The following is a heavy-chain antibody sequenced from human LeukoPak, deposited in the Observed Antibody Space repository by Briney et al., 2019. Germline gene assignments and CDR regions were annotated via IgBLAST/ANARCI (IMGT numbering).Heavy chain of an antibody. J-gene: IGHJ4*02. V-gene: IGHV3-74*03. CDR3: ARRAGDYSHPYDY. CDR1: GFSFSPTW. Sequence: GGSLRLSCAASGFSFSPTWMHWVRQPPGQGLVWVARITSDGTSISYAESVKGRFTISRDNSKNTLYLQMNSLRAEDTAVYYCARRAGDYSHPYDYWGQGILVTVSS. CDR2: ITSDGTSI. D-gene: IGHD3-22*01.